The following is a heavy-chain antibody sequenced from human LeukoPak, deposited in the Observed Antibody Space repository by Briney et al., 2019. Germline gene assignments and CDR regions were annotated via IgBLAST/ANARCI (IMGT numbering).Heavy chain of an antibody. J-gene: IGHJ6*03. Sequence: ASVKVSCKVSGYTLTELSMHWVRQTPGKGLEWMGGFDPEDGETIYAQKFQGRVTMTTDTSTSTAYMELRSLRSDDTAVYYCSRDPFFAVYFYFYHMDVWGKGTKGTVSS. CDR1: GYTLTELS. V-gene: IGHV1-24*01. CDR2: FDPEDGET. D-gene: IGHD3-3*01. CDR3: SRDPFFAVYFYFYHMDV.